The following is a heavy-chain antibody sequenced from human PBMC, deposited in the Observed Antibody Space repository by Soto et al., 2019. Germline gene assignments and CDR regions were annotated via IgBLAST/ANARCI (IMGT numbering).Heavy chain of an antibody. CDR3: ARTYYYRSGTYFAWFDH. V-gene: IGHV4-34*01. Sequence: QVRLKQRGAGLLKPSETLSLTCDVYGGSFSGYYWSWIRQSPGKGLEWIGQIKHSGGTNYNPLLKSRVTISVDTPRNQSSLKLSSVTAADTAVYFCARTYYYRSGTYFAWFDHWGQGTLVTVSS. D-gene: IGHD3-10*01. J-gene: IGHJ5*02. CDR2: IKHSGGT. CDR1: GGSFSGYY.